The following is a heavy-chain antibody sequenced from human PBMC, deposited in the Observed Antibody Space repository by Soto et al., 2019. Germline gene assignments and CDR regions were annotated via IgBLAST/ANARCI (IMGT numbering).Heavy chain of an antibody. CDR2: INPNSGGT. Sequence: ASVKVSCKASGDTFTGYYMHWVRQAPGQGLEWMGWINPNSGGTNYAQKFQGRVTMTRDTSISTAYMELSRLRSDDTAVYYCARDGTYSSSWYSEVSGFGKYGMDVWGQGTTVTVSS. J-gene: IGHJ6*02. CDR3: ARDGTYSSSWYSEVSGFGKYGMDV. V-gene: IGHV1-2*02. CDR1: GDTFTGYY. D-gene: IGHD6-13*01.